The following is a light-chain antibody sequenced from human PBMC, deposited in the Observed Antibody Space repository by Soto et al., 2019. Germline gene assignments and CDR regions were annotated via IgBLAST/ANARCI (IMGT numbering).Light chain of an antibody. V-gene: IGKV3-15*01. CDR2: AAS. J-gene: IGKJ2*01. CDR3: QQYNNWPPMYT. CDR1: QSISRN. Sequence: EIVMTQSPATLSLSLGERATLSCRASQSISRNLAWYHQRPGQAPRLLIYAASTRATGIPARFSGSGSGTDFTLTISGLQSEDFGVYFCQQYNNWPPMYTFGQGTKLEIK.